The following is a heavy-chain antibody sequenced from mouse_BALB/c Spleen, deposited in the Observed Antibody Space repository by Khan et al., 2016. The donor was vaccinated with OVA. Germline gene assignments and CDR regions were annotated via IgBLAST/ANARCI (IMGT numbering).Heavy chain of an antibody. CDR2: ITSGGSYT. Sequence: EVELVESGGGLVKPGGSLKLSCAASGFAFSSYSMSWVRQTPEKRLEWVATITSGGSYTYYPDSVKGRFTISRDNAKNTLYLQMSRLKSEDTGMYYCTRDRNYYGSSFYFDYWGQGTTLTVSS. J-gene: IGHJ2*01. CDR3: TRDRNYYGSSFYFDY. D-gene: IGHD1-1*01. CDR1: GFAFSSYS. V-gene: IGHV5-6-4*01.